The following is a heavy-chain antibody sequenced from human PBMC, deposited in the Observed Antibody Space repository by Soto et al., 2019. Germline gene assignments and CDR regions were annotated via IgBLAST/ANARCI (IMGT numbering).Heavy chain of an antibody. CDR2: IFYSGIS. Sequence: QVQLQESGPGLVKPSQTLSLTCTVSGDSITSGVHYWSWIRQHPGKGLEWIGYIFYSGISYYNPSLRSRDTLSSESPKXXXSXXLSTVTAADTAVYYCARDRIMLTVGGGSGEWGIDSWGQGTLVTFSS. D-gene: IGHD3-16*01. J-gene: IGHJ4*02. CDR1: GDSITSGVHY. CDR3: ARDRIMLTVGGGSGEWGIDS. V-gene: IGHV4-31*03.